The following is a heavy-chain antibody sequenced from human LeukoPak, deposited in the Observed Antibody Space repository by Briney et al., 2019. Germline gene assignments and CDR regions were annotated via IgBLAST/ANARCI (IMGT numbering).Heavy chain of an antibody. CDR3: TRPTVNCDY. D-gene: IGHD4-17*01. CDR1: GFTFSGSA. Sequence: GGSLRLSCAASGFTFSGSAMHWVRQASGKGLEWVGRIRSKANSYATAYAASVKGRFTISRDDSKNTAYLQMNCLKTEDTAVYYCTRPTVNCDYWGQGTLVTVSS. J-gene: IGHJ4*02. CDR2: IRSKANSYAT. V-gene: IGHV3-73*01.